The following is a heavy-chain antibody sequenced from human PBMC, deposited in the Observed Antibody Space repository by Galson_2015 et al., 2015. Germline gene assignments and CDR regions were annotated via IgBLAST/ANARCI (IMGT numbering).Heavy chain of an antibody. CDR1: GFTFSSYG. CDR3: AKDRGSSGYYPILDFDY. J-gene: IGHJ4*01. Sequence: SLRLSCAASGFTFSSYGMHWVRQAPGKGLECVAVISYDGSNKYYADSVKGRFTISRDNSKNTLYLQMNSLRAEDTAVYYCAKDRGSSGYYPILDFDYSSHGSLVTVSP. CDR2: ISYDGSNK. V-gene: IGHV3-30*18. D-gene: IGHD5-12*01.